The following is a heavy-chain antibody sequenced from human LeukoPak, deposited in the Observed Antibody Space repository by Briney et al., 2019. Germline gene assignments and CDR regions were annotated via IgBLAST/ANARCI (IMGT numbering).Heavy chain of an antibody. CDR2: INPNSGGT. Sequence: GASVKVSCKASGYTFTGYYMHWVRQAPGQGLEWMGWINPNSGGTNYAQKFQGRVTMTEDTSTDTAYMELSSLRSEDTAVYYCATANYYGSSRVIDYWGQGTLVTVSS. D-gene: IGHD3-10*01. J-gene: IGHJ4*02. CDR1: GYTFTGYY. V-gene: IGHV1-2*02. CDR3: ATANYYGSSRVIDY.